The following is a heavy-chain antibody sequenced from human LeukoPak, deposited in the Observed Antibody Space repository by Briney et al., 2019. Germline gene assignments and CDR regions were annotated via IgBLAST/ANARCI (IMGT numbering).Heavy chain of an antibody. Sequence: SQTLSLTCAHSGDSVSSKSVTWNWIRQSPSRCLGWLGRTYNRSGWRQDYALAVKGRITINPDTSKNQFSLQLSSVTPEVSAIYYCTKDPSDSTQWTKNCFDVWGQGTMVTVSS. CDR2: TYNRSGWRQ. CDR1: GDSVSSKSVT. V-gene: IGHV6-1*01. D-gene: IGHD2/OR15-2a*01. J-gene: IGHJ3*01. CDR3: TKDPSDSTQWTKNCFDV.